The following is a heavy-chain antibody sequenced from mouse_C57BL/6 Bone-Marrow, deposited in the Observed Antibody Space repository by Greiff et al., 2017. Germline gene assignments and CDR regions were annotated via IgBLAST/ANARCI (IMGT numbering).Heavy chain of an antibody. D-gene: IGHD1-1*01. Sequence: QVQLKQPGAGLVRPGSSVTLSCKASGYTFTSYWMHWVKQRPIQGLEWIGNIDPSDSETHYNQKFKDQVTLTVDKSSSTAYMQLSSLTSEDSAVYYGARNCCYDWYFDVWGTGTTVTVSS. CDR2: IDPSDSET. CDR3: ARNCCYDWYFDV. CDR1: GYTFTSYW. V-gene: IGHV1-52*01. J-gene: IGHJ1*03.